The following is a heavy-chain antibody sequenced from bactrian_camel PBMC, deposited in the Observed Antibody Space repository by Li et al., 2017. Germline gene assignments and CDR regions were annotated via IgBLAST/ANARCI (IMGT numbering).Heavy chain of an antibody. D-gene: IGHD5*01. V-gene: IGHV3S53*01. J-gene: IGHJ4*01. CDR1: GFSFSDRC. CDR2: TFIGGMNS. Sequence: HVQLVESGGGSVQGRGSLRLSCAASGFSFSDRCMGWFRQAPGKEREAVATTFIGGMNSDYAAPVKGRFTVSQDKAKNTVYLQMTSLKPEDTGMYVCAAQLGIRAWLCNTDNSDYGYWGQGTQVTVS. CDR3: AAQLGIRAWLCNTDNSDYGY.